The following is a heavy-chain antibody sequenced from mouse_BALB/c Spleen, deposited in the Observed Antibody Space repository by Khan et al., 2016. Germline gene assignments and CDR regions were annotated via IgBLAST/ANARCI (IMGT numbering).Heavy chain of an antibody. V-gene: IGHV9-3*02. CDR3: AEDYYGSNSFAY. CDR2: INTNTGEP. CDR1: GYTFTNYG. Sequence: QIQLVQSGPELKKPGETVKISCKASGYTFTNYGMNWVKQAPGKGLKWMGWINTNTGEPTYAEEFKGRFAFSLETSASTAYLQINNLKNEDTATXYCAEDYYGSNSFAYWGQGTLVTVSA. J-gene: IGHJ3*01. D-gene: IGHD1-1*01.